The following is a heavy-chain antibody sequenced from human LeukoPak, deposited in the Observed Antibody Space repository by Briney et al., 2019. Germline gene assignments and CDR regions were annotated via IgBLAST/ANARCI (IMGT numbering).Heavy chain of an antibody. J-gene: IGHJ5*02. CDR3: ARGKTGYYDILMGNTWFAP. CDR2: IYHSGST. V-gene: IGHV4-30-2*01. CDR1: GGSISSGGYS. D-gene: IGHD3-9*01. Sequence: PSETLSLTCAVSGGSISSGGYSWSWIRQPPGKGLEWIGYIYHSGSTYYNPSLKSRVTISVDRSKNQFSLKLSSVTAADTAVYYCARGKTGYYDILMGNTWFAPWGQGTLFTVSS.